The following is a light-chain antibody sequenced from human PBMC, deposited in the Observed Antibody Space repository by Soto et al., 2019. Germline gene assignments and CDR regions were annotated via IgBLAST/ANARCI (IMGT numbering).Light chain of an antibody. CDR1: SSDVGGYNY. J-gene: IGLJ2*01. CDR2: EVS. CDR3: SSNTSSTGVV. Sequence: QSVLTQPASVSGSPGQSITISCTGTSSDVGGYNYVSWYQQHPGKAPKLMIYEVSNRPSGVSNRFSGSKSGNTASLTISGLQAEDEADYYCSSNTSSTGVVFGGGTKLTVL. V-gene: IGLV2-14*01.